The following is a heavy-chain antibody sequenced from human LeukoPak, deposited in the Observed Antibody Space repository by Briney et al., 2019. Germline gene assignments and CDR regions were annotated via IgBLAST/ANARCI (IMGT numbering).Heavy chain of an antibody. CDR3: AIGYCSSTSCYTFDY. CDR1: GGTFSSYA. V-gene: IGHV1-69*05. CDR2: IIPIFGTA. D-gene: IGHD2-2*02. J-gene: IGHJ4*02. Sequence: GSSVKVSCKASGGTFSSYAISWVRQAPGQGLEWMGGIIPIFGTANYAQKFQGRVTITTDESTSTAYMELSSLRSEDTAVYYCAIGYCSSTSCYTFDYWGQGTLVTVSS.